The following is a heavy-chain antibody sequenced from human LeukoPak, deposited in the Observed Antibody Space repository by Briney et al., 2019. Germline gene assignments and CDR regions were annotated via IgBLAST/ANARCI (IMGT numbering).Heavy chain of an antibody. CDR3: ALLYYYDSSGYNPGDAFDI. J-gene: IGHJ3*02. CDR1: GFTFSSYS. CDR2: ISSSSSYI. D-gene: IGHD3-22*01. Sequence: MSGGSLRLSCAASGFTFSSYSMNWVRQAPGKGLEWVSSISSSSSYIYYADSVKGRFTISRDNAKNSLYLQMNSLRAEDTAVYYCALLYYYDSSGYNPGDAFDIWGQGTMVTVSS. V-gene: IGHV3-21*04.